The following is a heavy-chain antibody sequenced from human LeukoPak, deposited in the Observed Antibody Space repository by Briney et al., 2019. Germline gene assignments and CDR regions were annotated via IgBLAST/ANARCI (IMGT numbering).Heavy chain of an antibody. CDR2: ITSGSSYI. Sequence: GGSLRLSCAASGFTFSSYSMNWVRQAPGKGLEWVSSITSGSSYIYYADSVKGRFTISRDNAKSSLYLQMNSLRAEDTAVYYCVRDHAFSYYYYYMDVWGKGTTVTVSS. J-gene: IGHJ6*03. V-gene: IGHV3-21*01. CDR3: VRDHAFSYYYYYMDV. D-gene: IGHD3-3*01. CDR1: GFTFSSYS.